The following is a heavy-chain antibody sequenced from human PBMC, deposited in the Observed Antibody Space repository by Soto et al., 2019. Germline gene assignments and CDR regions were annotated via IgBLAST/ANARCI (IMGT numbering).Heavy chain of an antibody. V-gene: IGHV5-51*01. D-gene: IGHD5-18*01. CDR1: GYSFTSYW. CDR2: IYPGDSDT. CDR3: ARHPDVDTAMVTSNYYYYYGMDV. Sequence: GESLKISCKGSGYSFTSYWIGWVRQMPGKGLEWMGIIYPGDSDTRYSPSFQGQVTISADKSISTAYLQWSSLKASDTAMYYCARHPDVDTAMVTSNYYYYYGMDVWGQGTTVTVSS. J-gene: IGHJ6*02.